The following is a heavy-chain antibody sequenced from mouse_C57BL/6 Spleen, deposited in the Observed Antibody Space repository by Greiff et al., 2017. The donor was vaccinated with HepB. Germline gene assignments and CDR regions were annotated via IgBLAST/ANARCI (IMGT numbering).Heavy chain of an antibody. Sequence: SGAELVKPGASVKLSCTASGFNFKDYYMHWVKQRTEQGLEWIGRIDPEDGDTKYAEKFQGRATITADKSSNTAYLQLSSLTSEDTAVYYCALGYYGSSFDYWGQGTTLTVSS. V-gene: IGHV14-2*01. CDR2: IDPEDGDT. J-gene: IGHJ2*01. D-gene: IGHD1-1*01. CDR1: GFNFKDYY. CDR3: ALGYYGSSFDY.